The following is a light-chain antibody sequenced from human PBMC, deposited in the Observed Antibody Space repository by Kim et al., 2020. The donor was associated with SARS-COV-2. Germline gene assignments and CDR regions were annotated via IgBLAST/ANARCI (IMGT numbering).Light chain of an antibody. J-gene: IGKJ2*01. CDR3: MQGPHWPPYT. Sequence: DVVMTQPPLSLPVTLGQPASISCRSSQSLVHSDGNTYLNWFQQRPGQSPRRLIYKVSNRDSGVPDRFSGSGSGTDFTLKISRVEAEDVGVYYCMQGPHWPPYTFGQGTKLEI. V-gene: IGKV2-30*02. CDR1: QSLVHSDGNTY. CDR2: KVS.